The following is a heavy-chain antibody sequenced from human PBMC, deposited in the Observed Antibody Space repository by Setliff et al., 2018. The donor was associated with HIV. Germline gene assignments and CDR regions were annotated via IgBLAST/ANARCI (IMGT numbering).Heavy chain of an antibody. CDR3: ARVGLPYNSGRLDQ. D-gene: IGHD5-18*01. CDR1: GGSISSGSHF. V-gene: IGHV4-61*09. Sequence: SETLSLTCTVSGGSISSGSHFWGWIRQPAGKGLEWIGHISTSGTTKYNPSLKSRVTISVDTSKKHFSLRLTSVTAADTAVYFCARVGLPYNSGRLDQWGQGSLVTVSS. J-gene: IGHJ4*02. CDR2: ISTSGTT.